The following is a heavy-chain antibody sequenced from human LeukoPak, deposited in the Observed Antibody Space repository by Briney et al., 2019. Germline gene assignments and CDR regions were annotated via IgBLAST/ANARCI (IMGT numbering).Heavy chain of an antibody. CDR3: ARLGAGPYYYYMDV. CDR1: GFTFSSYE. Sequence: GGSLRLSCAASGFTFSSYEMNWVRQAPGKGLEWVSYISSSGSTIYYADSVKGRFIISRDNAKNSLYLQMNSLRAEDTAVYYCARLGAGPYYYYMDVWGKGTTVTVSS. CDR2: ISSSGSTI. V-gene: IGHV3-48*03. J-gene: IGHJ6*03. D-gene: IGHD3-10*01.